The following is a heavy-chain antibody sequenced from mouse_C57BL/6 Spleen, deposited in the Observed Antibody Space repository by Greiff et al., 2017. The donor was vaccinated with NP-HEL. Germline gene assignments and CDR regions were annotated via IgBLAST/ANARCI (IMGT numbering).Heavy chain of an antibody. Sequence: VQLQQSGPGLVQPSQSLSITCTVSGFSLTSYGVHWVRQSPGKGLEWLGVIWSGGSTDYNAAFISRLSISKDNSKSQVFFKMNSLQADDTAIDYCASVPRGNAMDYWGQGTSVTVSS. CDR2: IWSGGST. D-gene: IGHD5-1*01. CDR1: GFSLTSYG. V-gene: IGHV2-2*01. J-gene: IGHJ4*01. CDR3: ASVPRGNAMDY.